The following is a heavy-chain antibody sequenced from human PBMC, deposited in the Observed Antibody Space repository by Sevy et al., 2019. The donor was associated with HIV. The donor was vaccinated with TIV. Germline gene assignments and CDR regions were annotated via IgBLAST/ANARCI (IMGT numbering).Heavy chain of an antibody. J-gene: IGHJ4*02. V-gene: IGHV1-24*01. CDR2: FDPEDDET. CDR1: GYTLSQLS. CDR3: ATTTDYYENSGYPFDS. Sequence: ASVKVSCKVSGYTLSQLSMHWVRLAPGKGLEWMGTFDPEDDETIYAQKFQGRLTMTEYTSTDIAYMELSNLRSEDTAMYYCATTTDYYENSGYPFDSWGPGTLVTVSS. D-gene: IGHD3-22*01.